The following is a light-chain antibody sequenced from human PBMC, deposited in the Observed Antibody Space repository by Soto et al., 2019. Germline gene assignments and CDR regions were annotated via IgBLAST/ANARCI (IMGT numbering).Light chain of an antibody. V-gene: IGKV3-20*01. Sequence: EIVLTQSPGTLSVSPGERATVSCRASQIVGSGFLAWYQQKVGQAPRLLMYSTSTRATGTPDRFSGSGSGTDFTLIIDRLEPEDVAVYYCHQYYSTPTTFGGGTKVDSK. CDR1: QIVGSGF. CDR2: STS. J-gene: IGKJ4*01. CDR3: HQYYSTPTT.